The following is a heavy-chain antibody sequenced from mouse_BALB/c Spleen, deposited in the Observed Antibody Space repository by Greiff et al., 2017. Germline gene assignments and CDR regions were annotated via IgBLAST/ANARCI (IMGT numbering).Heavy chain of an antibody. D-gene: IGHD1-1*01. CDR1: GYTFTSYW. V-gene: IGHV1-69*02. Sequence: QVQLQQPGAELVKPGASVKLSCKASGYTFTSYWMHWVKQRPGQGLEWIGEIDPSDSYTNYNQKFKGKATLTVDKSSSTAYMQLSSLTSEDSAVYYCARYGSSYEAMDYWGQGTSVTFSS. J-gene: IGHJ4*01. CDR3: ARYGSSYEAMDY. CDR2: IDPSDSYT.